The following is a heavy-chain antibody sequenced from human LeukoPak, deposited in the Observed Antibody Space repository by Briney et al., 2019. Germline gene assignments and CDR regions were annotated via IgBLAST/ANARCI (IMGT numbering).Heavy chain of an antibody. V-gene: IGHV3-23*01. Sequence: GGSLRLSCAASGFTFSSYAMSWVRQAPGKGLEWVSAIGGSGGSTYYADSVKGRFTISRDNSKNTLYLQMNSLRAEDTAVYYCAKAVKTWSGSPIDYWGQGTVVSVSS. CDR1: GFTFSSYA. CDR3: AKAVKTWSGSPIDY. D-gene: IGHD1-26*01. J-gene: IGHJ4*02. CDR2: IGGSGGST.